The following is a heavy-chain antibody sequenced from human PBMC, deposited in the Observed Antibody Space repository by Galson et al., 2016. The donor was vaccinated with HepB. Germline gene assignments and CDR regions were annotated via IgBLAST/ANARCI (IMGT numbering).Heavy chain of an antibody. D-gene: IGHD6-19*01. J-gene: IGHJ4*02. Sequence: CAISGDSVSSNAAAWSWIRQSPSRGLEWLGRTCYRSSWDNEYAVSVKGRISIDADTSTNQFFLQLNSVTPEDTAVYYCASSRDSSGWFLFDFWGQGILVTVSS. CDR2: TCYRSSWDN. CDR1: GDSVSSNAAA. V-gene: IGHV6-1*01. CDR3: ASSRDSSGWFLFDF.